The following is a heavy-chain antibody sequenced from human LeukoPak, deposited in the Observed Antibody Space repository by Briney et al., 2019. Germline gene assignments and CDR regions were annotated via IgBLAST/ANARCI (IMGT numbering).Heavy chain of an antibody. CDR3: ARSPWSEEYYFDY. J-gene: IGHJ4*02. CDR1: GFTVSSNY. D-gene: IGHD3-3*01. Sequence: GGSLRLSCAASGFTVSSNYMSWVRQAPGKGLEWVSVIYSGGSTYYADSVKGRFPISRDNSKNTLYLQMNSLRAEDTAVYYCARSPWSEEYYFDYWGQGTLVTVSS. V-gene: IGHV3-66*01. CDR2: IYSGGST.